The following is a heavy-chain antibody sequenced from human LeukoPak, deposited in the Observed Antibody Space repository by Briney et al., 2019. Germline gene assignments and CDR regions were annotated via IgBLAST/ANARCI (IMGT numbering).Heavy chain of an antibody. CDR1: GFTFSSYS. D-gene: IGHD5-18*01. V-gene: IGHV3-21*01. CDR3: ARDLGGYSYGSHFDY. J-gene: IGHJ4*02. Sequence: GGSLRLSCAASGFTFSSYSLNWVRQAPGKGLEWVSSISTSSSYKYYADSVKGRFTISRDNARNSLYLHMNSLRAEDTAVYYCARDLGGYSYGSHFDYWGQGTLVTVSS. CDR2: ISTSSSYK.